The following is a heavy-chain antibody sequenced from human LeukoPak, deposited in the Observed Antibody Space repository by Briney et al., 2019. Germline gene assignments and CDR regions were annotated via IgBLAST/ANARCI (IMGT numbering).Heavy chain of an antibody. D-gene: IGHD4-17*01. V-gene: IGHV1-2*02. CDR2: INPNSGGT. Sequence: GASVKVSCKASGYTFTGYYMHWVRQAPGQGLEWMGWINPNSGGTNYAQKFQGRVTMTRDTSISTAYMELSRLRPDDTAVYYCAKVLATVTTAIDYFDYWGQGTLVTVSS. CDR1: GYTFTGYY. J-gene: IGHJ4*02. CDR3: AKVLATVTTAIDYFDY.